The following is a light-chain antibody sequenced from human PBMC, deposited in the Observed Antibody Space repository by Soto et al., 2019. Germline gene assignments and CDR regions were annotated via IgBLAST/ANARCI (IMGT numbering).Light chain of an antibody. Sequence: QSVLTQPASVSGSPGQSITISCTGTSSDVGGYNYVSWYQQHPGKAPKLIIYEVTNRPSGVSNRFSGSKSGNTASLTISGIQAEDEADYYCNSYTTTSSWVFGGGTQLTVL. V-gene: IGLV2-14*01. CDR1: SSDVGGYNY. CDR2: EVT. CDR3: NSYTTTSSWV. J-gene: IGLJ3*02.